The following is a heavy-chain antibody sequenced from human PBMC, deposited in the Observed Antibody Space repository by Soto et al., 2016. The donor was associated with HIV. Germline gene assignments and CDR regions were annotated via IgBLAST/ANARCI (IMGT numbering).Heavy chain of an antibody. CDR2: IWYDGSNK. Sequence: VQLVESGGGVVQPGRSLRLSCAASGFTFSSYGMHWVRQAPGKGLEWVAVIWYDGSNKYYADSVKGRFTISRDNSKNTLYLQMNSLRAEDTAVYYCARDKRXSGSSYYYYYGMDSGAKGPRSPSP. CDR3: ARDKRXSGSSYYYYYGMDS. D-gene: IGHD1-26*01. J-gene: IGHJ6*02. V-gene: IGHV3-33*01. CDR1: GFTFSSYG.